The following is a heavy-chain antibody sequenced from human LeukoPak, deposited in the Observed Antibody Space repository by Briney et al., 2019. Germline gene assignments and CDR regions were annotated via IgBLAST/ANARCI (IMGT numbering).Heavy chain of an antibody. D-gene: IGHD3-9*01. V-gene: IGHV1-69*13. CDR1: GGTFSSYA. J-gene: IGHJ5*02. CDR2: IIPIFGTA. Sequence: GASVKVSCKASGGTFSSYAISWVRQAPGQGLEWMGEIIPIFGTANYAQKFQGRVTITADESTSTAYMELSSLRSEDTAVYYCARDISNDILTGYTGFDPWGQGTLVTVSS. CDR3: ARDISNDILTGYTGFDP.